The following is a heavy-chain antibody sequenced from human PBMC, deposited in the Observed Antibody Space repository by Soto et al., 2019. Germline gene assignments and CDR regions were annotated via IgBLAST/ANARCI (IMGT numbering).Heavy chain of an antibody. V-gene: IGHV3-15*01. CDR3: TTASQYYYDSSGFDY. Sequence: GGSLRLSCAASGFTFSNAWMSWVRQAPGKGLEWVGRIKSKTDGGTTDYAAPVKGRFTISRDDSKNTLYLQMNSLKTEDTAVYYCTTASQYYYDSSGFDYWGQGTLVTVSS. J-gene: IGHJ4*02. D-gene: IGHD3-22*01. CDR1: GFTFSNAW. CDR2: IKSKTDGGTT.